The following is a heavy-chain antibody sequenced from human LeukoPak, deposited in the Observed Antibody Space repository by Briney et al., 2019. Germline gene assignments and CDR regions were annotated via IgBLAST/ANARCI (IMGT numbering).Heavy chain of an antibody. Sequence: PSETLSLICAVFGGSFSGYYWSWIRQSPEKGLEWIGEMSHTGATNYNPSLKSRVTVSVDTSKKQFSLNLRSVTAADTAVYYCARGVGCSSTSCHNWFDPWGQGTLVTVSS. V-gene: IGHV4-34*01. CDR3: ARGVGCSSTSCHNWFDP. CDR2: MSHTGAT. D-gene: IGHD2-2*01. J-gene: IGHJ5*02. CDR1: GGSFSGYY.